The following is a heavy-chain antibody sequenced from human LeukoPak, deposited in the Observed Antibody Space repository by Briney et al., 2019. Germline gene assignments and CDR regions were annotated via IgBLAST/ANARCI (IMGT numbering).Heavy chain of an antibody. CDR2: ISGNDEST. Sequence: GGSLRLSCAASGFSCSTRGMSWVRQAPGKGLQWVSAISGNDESTFYADSVKGRFTISRDNSRKTLYLQLSSLSAEAGAIYYLARDRRPARTYSVLLDYGGRGTLFTVS. V-gene: IGHV3-23*01. CDR3: ARDRRPARTYSVLLDY. CDR1: GFSCSTRG. J-gene: IGHJ4*02. D-gene: IGHD5/OR15-5a*01.